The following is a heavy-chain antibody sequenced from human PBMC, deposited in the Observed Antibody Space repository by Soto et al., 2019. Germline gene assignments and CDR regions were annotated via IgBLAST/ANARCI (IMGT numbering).Heavy chain of an antibody. V-gene: IGHV3-23*01. J-gene: IGHJ4*02. CDR2: ISANDVGT. CDR3: AKAKNDYNWDNRPPFDY. Sequence: PRGSLRLSCEASGFTLRNYAMTWVRQAPGKGLEWVSLISANDVGTYYAESVKTRFTISTDQSRNTVYLQMDSLRADDTAICYCAKAKNDYNWDNRPPFDYWGQGTLVTVSS. CDR1: GFTLRNYA. D-gene: IGHD1-20*01.